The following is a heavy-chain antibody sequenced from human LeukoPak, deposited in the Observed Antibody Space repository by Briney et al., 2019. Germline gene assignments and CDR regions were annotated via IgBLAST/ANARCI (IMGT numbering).Heavy chain of an antibody. CDR2: IYYSGST. V-gene: IGHV4-59*08. D-gene: IGHD1-26*01. Sequence: KTSETLSLTCTVSGGSISSYYWSWIRQPPGKGLEWIAYIYYSGSTNYNPSPKSRVTISVDTSKNQFSLKLSSVTAADTAVYYCARHPPKSFFDYWGQGTLVTVSS. J-gene: IGHJ4*02. CDR3: ARHPPKSFFDY. CDR1: GGSISSYY.